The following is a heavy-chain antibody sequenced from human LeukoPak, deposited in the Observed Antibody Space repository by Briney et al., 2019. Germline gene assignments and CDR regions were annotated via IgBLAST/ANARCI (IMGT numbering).Heavy chain of an antibody. J-gene: IGHJ4*02. CDR1: GGSISSYY. CDR3: ARGMGSSGWYSTYYFDY. D-gene: IGHD6-19*01. Sequence: AETLSLTCTVSGGSISSYYWSWIRQPAGKGLEWIGRMYTSGTTNCNPSLKSRVTMSVDTSKNQFSLKLSSVTAADTAVYYCARGMGSSGWYSTYYFDYWGQGTVVTVSS. V-gene: IGHV4-4*07. CDR2: MYTSGTT.